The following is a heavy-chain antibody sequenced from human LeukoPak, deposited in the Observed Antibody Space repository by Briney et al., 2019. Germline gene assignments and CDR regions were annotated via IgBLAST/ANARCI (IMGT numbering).Heavy chain of an antibody. Sequence: NPSETLSLTCAVYGGSFSGYYWSWIRQPPGKGLEWIGEINHSGSTNYNPSLKSRVTISVDTSKNQFSLKLSSVTAADTAVYYCAKDPSELLYYYMDVWGKGTTVTISS. CDR2: INHSGST. CDR3: AKDPSELLYYYMDV. V-gene: IGHV4-34*01. CDR1: GGSFSGYY. D-gene: IGHD1-26*01. J-gene: IGHJ6*03.